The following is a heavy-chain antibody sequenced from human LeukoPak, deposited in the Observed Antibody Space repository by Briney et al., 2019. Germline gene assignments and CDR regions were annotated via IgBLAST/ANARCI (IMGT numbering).Heavy chain of an antibody. J-gene: IGHJ2*01. D-gene: IGHD3-22*01. CDR1: GGSISSSSYY. CDR3: ARSDSYDSSGHWYFDL. Sequence: SETLSLTCTVSGGSISSSSYYWSWIRQPAGKGLEWIGRIYISGSTNYNPSLKSRVTMSVDTSKNQFSLKLSSVTAADTAVYYCARSDSYDSSGHWYFDLWGRGTLVTVSS. V-gene: IGHV4-61*02. CDR2: IYISGST.